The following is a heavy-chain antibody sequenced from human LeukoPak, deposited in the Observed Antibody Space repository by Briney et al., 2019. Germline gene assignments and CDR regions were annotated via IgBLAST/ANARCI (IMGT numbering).Heavy chain of an antibody. J-gene: IGHJ4*02. CDR1: GGTFSSYA. Sequence: VASVKVSCKASGGTFSSYAISWVRQAPGQGLEWMGGIIPIFGTANYAQKFQGRVTITTDESTSTAYMELSSLRSEDTAVYYCASLSGYWGPNPDLPDDYWGQGTLVTVSS. CDR3: ASLSGYWGPNPDLPDDY. D-gene: IGHD5-18*01. V-gene: IGHV1-69*05. CDR2: IIPIFGTA.